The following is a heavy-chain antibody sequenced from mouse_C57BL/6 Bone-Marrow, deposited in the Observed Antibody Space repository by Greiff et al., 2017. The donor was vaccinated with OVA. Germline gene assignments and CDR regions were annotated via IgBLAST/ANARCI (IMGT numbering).Heavy chain of an antibody. D-gene: IGHD4-1*02. J-gene: IGHJ2*01. CDR2: IYPGNSDT. CDR1: GYTFTSYW. Sequence: EVQLQQSGTVLARPGASVKMSCKTSGYTFTSYWMHWVKQRPGQGLEWIGAIYPGNSDTSYNQKFKGKAKLTAVTSASTAYMELSSLTNEDSAVYYCTRVLNWDRGGVDYWGQGTTLTVSS. V-gene: IGHV1-5*01. CDR3: TRVLNWDRGGVDY.